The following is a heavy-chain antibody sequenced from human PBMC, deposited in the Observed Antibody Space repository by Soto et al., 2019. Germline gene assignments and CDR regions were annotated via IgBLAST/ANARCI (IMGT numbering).Heavy chain of an antibody. Sequence: GGSLRLSCAASGFTVSNNYMSWVRQAPGKGLEWVSVIYSGDTTYYADPVKGRFTISRDNSKNTLYLQMNSLRAEDTAVYYCARDLGYSYARDYWGQGTLVTVSS. V-gene: IGHV3-53*01. D-gene: IGHD5-18*01. J-gene: IGHJ4*02. CDR3: ARDLGYSYARDY. CDR2: IYSGDTT. CDR1: GFTVSNNY.